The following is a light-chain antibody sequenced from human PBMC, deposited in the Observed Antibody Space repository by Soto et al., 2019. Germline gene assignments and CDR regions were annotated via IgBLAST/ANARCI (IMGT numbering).Light chain of an antibody. CDR1: QSVSSSY. Sequence: ESVWTPSPGTLSLSAGERATLSCRASQSVSSSYLAWYQQNPGQDPRLLIYGESSRATGIPDRFSGSGSGTDFTLTISRLQPEDLAVYDCKKYGSSAWTVGQGTKVEIK. CDR2: GES. J-gene: IGKJ1*01. V-gene: IGKV3-20*01. CDR3: KKYGSSAWT.